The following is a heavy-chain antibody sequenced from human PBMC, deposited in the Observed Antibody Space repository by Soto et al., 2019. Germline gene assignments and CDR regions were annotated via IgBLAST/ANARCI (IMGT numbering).Heavy chain of an antibody. J-gene: IGHJ4*02. V-gene: IGHV3-23*01. Sequence: GGSLRLSCAASGFTFSSYAMSWVRQAPGKGLEWVSAISGSGGSTYYADSVKGRFTISRDNSKNTLYLQMNSLRAEDTAVYYCAKDPALNRLGYCSGGSCRSFDYWGQGTLVTVSS. D-gene: IGHD2-15*01. CDR3: AKDPALNRLGYCSGGSCRSFDY. CDR2: ISGSGGST. CDR1: GFTFSSYA.